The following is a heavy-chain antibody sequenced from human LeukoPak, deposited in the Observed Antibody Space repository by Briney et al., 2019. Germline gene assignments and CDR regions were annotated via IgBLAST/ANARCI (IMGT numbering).Heavy chain of an antibody. CDR3: ARVQHQDAFEL. J-gene: IGHJ3*01. D-gene: IGHD2-2*01. V-gene: IGHV4-34*01. CDR1: GGSFSGYY. CDR2: INHSGST. Sequence: SETLSLTCAVYGGSFSGYYWSWIRQPPGKGLEWIGEINHSGSTNYNPSLKSRVTISVDTSKNQFSLKLSSVTAADTARYYCARVQHQDAFELWAQSTIDPVPS.